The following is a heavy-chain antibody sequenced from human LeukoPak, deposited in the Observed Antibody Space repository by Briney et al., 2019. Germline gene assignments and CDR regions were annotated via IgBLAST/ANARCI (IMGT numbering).Heavy chain of an antibody. Sequence: GGSLRLSCLASGFTLTWHVMHWVRQAPGKALEYVSFIHHNGDITSYADSVRGRFTVSRDNSKNTLFLELSSLRTDDTAVYYCSRDMSGTYSFDYWGQGTLVTVSS. CDR2: IHHNGDIT. D-gene: IGHD1-26*01. V-gene: IGHV3-64D*06. CDR3: SRDMSGTYSFDY. CDR1: GFTLTWHV. J-gene: IGHJ4*02.